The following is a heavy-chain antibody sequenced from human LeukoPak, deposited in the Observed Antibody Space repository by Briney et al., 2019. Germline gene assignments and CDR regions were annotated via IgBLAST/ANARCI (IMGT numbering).Heavy chain of an antibody. J-gene: IGHJ6*02. Sequence: GASVKVSCKASGYTFTSYGISWVRQAPGQGLEWMGWISAYNGNTNYAQKLQGRVTMTTDTSTSTAYMELRSLRSDDTAVYYCARASSGSYYVAVYYYGMDVWGQGTTVTVSS. D-gene: IGHD1-26*01. V-gene: IGHV1-18*01. CDR3: ARASSGSYYVAVYYYGMDV. CDR2: ISAYNGNT. CDR1: GYTFTSYG.